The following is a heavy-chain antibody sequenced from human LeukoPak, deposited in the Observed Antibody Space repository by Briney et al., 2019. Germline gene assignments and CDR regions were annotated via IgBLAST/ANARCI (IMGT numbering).Heavy chain of an antibody. CDR2: ISRNSYNI. CDR1: GFSFDDYA. J-gene: IGHJ4*02. V-gene: IGHV3-9*01. D-gene: IGHD3-9*01. Sequence: GGSLRLSCEASGFSFDDYAMHWVRQAPGKGLEWVAGISRNSYNIAYGDSVKGRFTISRDNAKKSLSLQMNSLGTEDTAFYYCAKSRDDGTGYYYDYWGQGVLVAVAS. CDR3: AKSRDDGTGYYYDY.